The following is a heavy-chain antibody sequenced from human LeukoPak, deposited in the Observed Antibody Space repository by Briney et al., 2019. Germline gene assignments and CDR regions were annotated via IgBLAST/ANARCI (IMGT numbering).Heavy chain of an antibody. V-gene: IGHV1-69*04. CDR2: IIPILGIA. Sequence: SVKVSCKASGGTFSSCAISWVRQAPGQGLEWMGRIIPILGIANYAQKFQGRVTITADKSTSTAYMELSSLRSEDTAVYYCARTLEPVVVTATGATNDYWGQGTLVTVSS. J-gene: IGHJ4*02. CDR1: GGTFSSCA. D-gene: IGHD2-21*02. CDR3: ARTLEPVVVTATGATNDY.